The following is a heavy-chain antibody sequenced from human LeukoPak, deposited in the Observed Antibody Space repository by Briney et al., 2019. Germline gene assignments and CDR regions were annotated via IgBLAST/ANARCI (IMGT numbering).Heavy chain of an antibody. CDR1: GASISRDY. D-gene: IGHD1-26*01. J-gene: IGHJ4*02. V-gene: IGHV4-59*01. CDR3: AKGGTYGGGADY. Sequence: PSETLSLTCTVSGASISRDYWTWIRQPPGKGLEWIGYIYNGGSTTYSPSLNSRVTISLDTSNNQVSLRLSPVTAADTAVYYCAKGGTYGGGADYWGQGTLVTVSS. CDR2: IYNGGST.